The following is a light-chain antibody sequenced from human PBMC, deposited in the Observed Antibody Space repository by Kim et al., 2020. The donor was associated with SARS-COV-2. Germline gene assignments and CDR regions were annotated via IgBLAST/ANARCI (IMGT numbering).Light chain of an antibody. Sequence: LSPGGRATLSCRASQSLPTSSLAWYQQKPGLPPRLLIYAASNRATGIPDRFRGSGSGTDFTLTISRLEPEDFAVYFCQQYASSPQTFGQGTKLEI. CDR1: QSLPTSS. J-gene: IGKJ2*01. CDR3: QQYASSPQT. CDR2: AAS. V-gene: IGKV3-20*01.